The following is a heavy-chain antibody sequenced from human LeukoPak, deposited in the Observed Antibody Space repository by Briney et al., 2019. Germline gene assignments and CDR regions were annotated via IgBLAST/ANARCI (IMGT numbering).Heavy chain of an antibody. CDR3: ARVRYYYDSSGSPAHNWFDP. Sequence: SETLSLTCTVSGCSISSGYYWGWIRQPPGKGLEWIGSIYHSGSTYYNPSLKSRVTISVDTSKNQFSLKLSSVTAADTAVYYCARVRYYYDSSGSPAHNWFDPWGQGTLVTVSS. D-gene: IGHD3-22*01. V-gene: IGHV4-38-2*02. CDR1: GCSISSGYY. CDR2: IYHSGST. J-gene: IGHJ5*02.